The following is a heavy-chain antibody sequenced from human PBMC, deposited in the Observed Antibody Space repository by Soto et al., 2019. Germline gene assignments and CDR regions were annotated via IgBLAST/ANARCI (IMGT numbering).Heavy chain of an antibody. CDR3: ARDSYDFWSGYWAPLGARNYYGMDV. V-gene: IGHV3-33*01. CDR1: EFPLCSYG. J-gene: IGHJ6*02. CDR2: ICYDGSNK. D-gene: IGHD3-3*01. Sequence: QPSASMRLCCPSSEFPLCSYGMYWVSRAPGKGLAWVAVICYDGSNKYYADSVKGRFTISRDNSKNTLYLQMNSLRAEDTAVYYCARDSYDFWSGYWAPLGARNYYGMDVWGQGTTVTV.